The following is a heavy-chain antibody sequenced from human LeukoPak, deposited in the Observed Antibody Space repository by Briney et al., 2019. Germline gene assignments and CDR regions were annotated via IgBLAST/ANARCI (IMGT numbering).Heavy chain of an antibody. V-gene: IGHV3-21*01. D-gene: IGHD3-3*01. Sequence: GGSLRLSCAASGFTFSSYSMNWVRQAPGKGLEWVSSISSSSSYIYYADSVKGRFTISRDNAKNSLYLQMNSLRAEDTAVYYFPAEDGIRYYDFWSGYREPDYWGQGTLVTVSS. CDR1: GFTFSSYS. J-gene: IGHJ4*02. CDR3: PAEDGIRYYDFWSGYREPDY. CDR2: ISSSSSYI.